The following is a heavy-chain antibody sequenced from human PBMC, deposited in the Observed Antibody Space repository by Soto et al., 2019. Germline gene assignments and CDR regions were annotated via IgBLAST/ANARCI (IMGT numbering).Heavy chain of an antibody. D-gene: IGHD5-18*01. CDR1: GFSLNTRGVG. J-gene: IGHJ4*02. CDR3: AHRPRGYSYYVDY. CDR2: LYWDDDK. V-gene: IGHV2-5*02. Sequence: QITLKESGPTLVKPTQTLTLTCTFSGFSLNTRGVGVGWIRQPPGKALEWLALLYWDDDKGFSPSLKSRLPITKDTSKNQVVLTVTNMDPVDTATYYCAHRPRGYSYYVDYWGQGTLFTVSS.